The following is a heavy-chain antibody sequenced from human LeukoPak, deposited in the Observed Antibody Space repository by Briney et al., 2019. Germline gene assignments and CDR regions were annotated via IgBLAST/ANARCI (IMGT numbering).Heavy chain of an antibody. Sequence: SETLSLTCTVSGGSISSSSYYWGWIRQPPGKGLEWIGSIYYSGSTYYNPSLKSRVTISVDTSKNQFSLKLSSVTAADTAVYYCARVNSYGTNTGIDYWGQGTLVTVSS. J-gene: IGHJ4*02. CDR3: ARVNSYGTNTGIDY. D-gene: IGHD5-18*01. V-gene: IGHV4-39*01. CDR2: IYYSGST. CDR1: GGSISSSSYY.